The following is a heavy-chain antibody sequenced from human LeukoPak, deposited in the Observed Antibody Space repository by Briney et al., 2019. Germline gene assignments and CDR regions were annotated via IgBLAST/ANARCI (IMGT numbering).Heavy chain of an antibody. CDR1: GFTFSSYT. Sequence: GGSLRLSCAASGFTFSSYTINWVRQAPGKGLEWVSSISSSSSYIYYADSMRGRITVSRDNAKNSLYLQMNILRAEDTAVYYCARDLYASGSYDYWGQGTLVTVSS. J-gene: IGHJ4*02. V-gene: IGHV3-21*03. CDR2: ISSSSSYI. CDR3: ARDLYASGSYDY. D-gene: IGHD3-10*01.